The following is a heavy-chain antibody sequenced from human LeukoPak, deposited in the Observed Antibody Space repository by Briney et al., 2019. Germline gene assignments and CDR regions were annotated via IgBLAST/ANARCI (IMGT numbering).Heavy chain of an antibody. Sequence: PGGSLRLSXAASGFTFSSYAMTWVRQAQGKGLEWVSTISSTSGSTYYTDSVKGRFTISRDNSKNMLYLQMNSLRADDTAAYYCATAVTGTRNFDYWGQGTLVTVSS. CDR3: ATAVTGTRNFDY. CDR2: ISSTSGST. V-gene: IGHV3-23*01. J-gene: IGHJ4*02. CDR1: GFTFSSYA. D-gene: IGHD6-13*01.